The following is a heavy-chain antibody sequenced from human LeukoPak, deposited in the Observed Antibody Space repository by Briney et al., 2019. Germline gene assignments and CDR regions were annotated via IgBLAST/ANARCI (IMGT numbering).Heavy chain of an antibody. J-gene: IGHJ6*03. Sequence: GGSLRLSCAASGFTFSSYGMHWVRQAPGKGLEWVAFIRYDGSNKYYADSVKGRFTISRDNSKNTLYLQMNSLSGEDTAVYYCERDESSGPYYYYYRDVWGKGTSVTVSS. CDR2: IRYDGSNK. V-gene: IGHV3-30*02. CDR1: GFTFSSYG. D-gene: IGHD5-12*01. CDR3: ERDESSGPYYYYYRDV.